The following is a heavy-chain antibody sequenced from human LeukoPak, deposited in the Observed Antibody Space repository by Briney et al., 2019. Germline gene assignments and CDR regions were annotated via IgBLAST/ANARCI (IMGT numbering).Heavy chain of an antibody. CDR3: ARVGGYCSSTSCFSDY. CDR2: ISSSSNCI. V-gene: IGHV3-21*01. J-gene: IGHJ4*02. D-gene: IGHD2-2*01. CDR1: GFTFSIYS. Sequence: PGGSLRLSCAASGFTFSIYSMNWVRQAPGKGLEWVSSISSSSNCIYYADSVKGRFTISRDNAKNSLYLQMNSLRAEDTAVYYCARVGGYCSSTSCFSDYWGQGTLVTVSS.